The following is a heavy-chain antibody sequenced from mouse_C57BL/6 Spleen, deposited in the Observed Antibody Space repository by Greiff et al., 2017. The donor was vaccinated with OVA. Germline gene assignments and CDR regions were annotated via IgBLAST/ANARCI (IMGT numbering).Heavy chain of an antibody. CDR1: GYAFSSSW. V-gene: IGHV1-82*01. Sequence: VQRVESGPELVKPGASVKISCKASGYAFSSSWMNWVKQRPGKGLEWIGRIYPGDGDTNYNGKFKGKATLTADKSSSTAYMQLSSLTSEDSAVYFCAAQAGGFAYWGQGTLVTVSA. J-gene: IGHJ3*01. CDR2: IYPGDGDT. D-gene: IGHD3-2*02. CDR3: AAQAGGFAY.